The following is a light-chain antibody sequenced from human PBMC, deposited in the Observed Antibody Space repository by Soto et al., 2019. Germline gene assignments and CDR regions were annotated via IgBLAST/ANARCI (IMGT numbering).Light chain of an antibody. Sequence: QSVRTQPASVSGSLGQSFTISCTGTTSDFGGYNYVSWYQQHPGKAPILMIYEVTNRPSGVSNRFSGSKSGNTASLTISGLQVEDEADYYCGSYTDSITYVFGTGTKVTVL. V-gene: IGLV2-14*01. CDR3: GSYTDSITYV. CDR1: TSDFGGYNY. J-gene: IGLJ1*01. CDR2: EVT.